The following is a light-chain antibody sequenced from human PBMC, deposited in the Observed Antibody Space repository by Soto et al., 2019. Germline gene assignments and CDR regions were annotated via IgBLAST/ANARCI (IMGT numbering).Light chain of an antibody. CDR1: SPNFGTGYD. V-gene: IGLV1-40*01. CDR3: QSYDSSLRGSV. CDR2: GDR. J-gene: IGLJ2*01. Sequence: QSVLTQPPSLPGPQGQGVTISAPGSSPNFGTGYDVHWYQQLPGTAPKLLIFGDRNRPSGVPDRFSGSKSGTSASLAITGLQAEDEAHYYCQSYDSSLRGSVFGGGTKLTVL.